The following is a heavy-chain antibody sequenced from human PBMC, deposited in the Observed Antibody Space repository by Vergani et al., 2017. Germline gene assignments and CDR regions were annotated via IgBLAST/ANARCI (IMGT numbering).Heavy chain of an antibody. D-gene: IGHD1-7*01. Sequence: QVQLVQSGAEVKKPGSSVKVSCKASGGTFSSYAISWVRQAPGQGLEWMGGIIPIFGTANYAQKFQGRVTITEDESTSTAYMELSSLRSEDTAVYYCASKPEPYNWNYPPAYYYYYYMDVWGKGTTVTVSS. V-gene: IGHV1-69*01. J-gene: IGHJ6*03. CDR3: ASKPEPYNWNYPPAYYYYYYMDV. CDR1: GGTFSSYA. CDR2: IIPIFGTA.